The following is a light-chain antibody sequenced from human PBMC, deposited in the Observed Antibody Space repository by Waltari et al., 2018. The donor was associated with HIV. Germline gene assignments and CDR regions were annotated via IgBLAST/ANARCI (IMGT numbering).Light chain of an antibody. CDR2: GAS. CDR1: QSISSY. Sequence: DIQMTQSPSSLSASVGDGVTITCRATQSISSYLNWYQQKLGAAPKLLIYGASTLQSGVPSRINGSGSGTDFTLTINNLQPEDFAIYYCQQSYSTPYTFGQGTKVEIK. J-gene: IGKJ2*01. V-gene: IGKV1-39*01. CDR3: QQSYSTPYT.